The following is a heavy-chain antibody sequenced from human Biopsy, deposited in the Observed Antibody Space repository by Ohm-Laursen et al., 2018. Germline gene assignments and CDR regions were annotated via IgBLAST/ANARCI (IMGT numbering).Heavy chain of an antibody. V-gene: IGHV1-46*01. CDR3: ARDETGSSVFGPYYYGMDV. D-gene: IGHD3-9*01. CDR1: GYSFTKNY. CDR2: INPTGGTT. Sequence: ATVKISCKVSGYSFTKNYINWVRQAPGQGLEWMGIINPTGGTTSYAEEFQGRVTLTRDTSTGTVYLELNSLIYEDTALYYCARDETGSSVFGPYYYGMDVWGQGTTVTVSS. J-gene: IGHJ6*02.